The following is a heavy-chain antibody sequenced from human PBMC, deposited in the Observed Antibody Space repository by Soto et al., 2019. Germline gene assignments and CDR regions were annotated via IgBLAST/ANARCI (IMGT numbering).Heavy chain of an antibody. Sequence: GSLRLSCAASGFTFSSFTMNWVRQTPGKGLEWVSSISSGSSYIYYVDSVKGRFTISRDNAKNSLYLQMNSLRAEDTAIYYCAKDQSGWYIFDYWGQGTLVTVSS. CDR2: ISSGSSYI. J-gene: IGHJ4*02. CDR1: GFTFSSFT. CDR3: AKDQSGWYIFDY. V-gene: IGHV3-21*01. D-gene: IGHD6-19*01.